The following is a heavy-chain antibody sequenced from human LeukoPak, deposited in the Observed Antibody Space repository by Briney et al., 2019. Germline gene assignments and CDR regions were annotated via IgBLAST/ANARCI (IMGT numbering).Heavy chain of an antibody. J-gene: IGHJ3*02. V-gene: IGHV3-48*01. CDR3: ARDTRGSWNAFDI. CDR1: GFTFSSYS. CDR2: ISSSSSTI. D-gene: IGHD1-1*01. Sequence: GGSLRLSCAASGFTFSSYSMNWVRQAPGKGLEWVSYISSSSSTIYYADSVKGRFTISRDNAKNSLYLQMNSLRAEDTAVYYCARDTRGSWNAFDIWGQGTMVTVSS.